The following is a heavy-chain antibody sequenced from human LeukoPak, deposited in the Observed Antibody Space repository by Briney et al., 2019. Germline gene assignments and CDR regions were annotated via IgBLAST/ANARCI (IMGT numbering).Heavy chain of an antibody. Sequence: GGSLRLSCAASGFTFSSYWMSWVRQAPGKGLEWVANIKQDGSEEYYVDSVKGRFTISRDNAKNSLYLQMNSLRAEDTAVYYCAREWRYCSGGSCYSSYYGMDVWGQGTTVTVSS. CDR3: AREWRYCSGGSCYSSYYGMDV. D-gene: IGHD2-15*01. CDR2: IKQDGSEE. J-gene: IGHJ6*02. V-gene: IGHV3-7*01. CDR1: GFTFSSYW.